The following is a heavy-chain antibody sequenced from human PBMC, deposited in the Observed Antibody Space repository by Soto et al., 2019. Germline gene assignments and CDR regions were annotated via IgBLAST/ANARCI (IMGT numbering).Heavy chain of an antibody. Sequence: PGGSLRLSCAASGFTFSRYAMSWVRQAPGKGLEWVSGISGSGDSTYYADSVKGRFTISRDNSEHTLYLQMNSLRAEDTAVYYCAKGVPGIAVAGTGYFQHWGQGTLVTVSS. CDR1: GFTFSRYA. V-gene: IGHV3-23*01. J-gene: IGHJ1*01. D-gene: IGHD6-19*01. CDR3: AKGVPGIAVAGTGYFQH. CDR2: ISGSGDST.